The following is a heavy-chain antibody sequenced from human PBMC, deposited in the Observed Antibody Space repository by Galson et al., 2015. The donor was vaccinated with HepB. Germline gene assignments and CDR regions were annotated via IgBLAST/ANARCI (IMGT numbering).Heavy chain of an antibody. D-gene: IGHD3-10*01. V-gene: IGHV1-24*01. CDR2: FDPEDGET. CDR3: SVGGGSTPLFY. Sequence: SVKVSCKVSGYTLTELSMHWVRQAPGKGLEWMGGFDPEDGETIYAQKFQGRVTMTGDTSTDTAYMELSSLRSEDTAVYYCSVGGGSTPLFYWGQGTLVTVSS. J-gene: IGHJ4*02. CDR1: GYTLTELS.